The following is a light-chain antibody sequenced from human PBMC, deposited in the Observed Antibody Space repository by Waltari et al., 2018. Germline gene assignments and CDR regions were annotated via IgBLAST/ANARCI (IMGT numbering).Light chain of an antibody. V-gene: IGKV1-39*01. CDR3: QQSYSTPG. CDR2: AAS. CDR1: QSISSY. Sequence: DIQMTQSPSSLSASVGDRVTITCRASQSISSYLNWYQQKPGKAPKLLIYAASSLQSGVPSRVRGSGSGTDFTLTISSLQPEDFATYYCQQSYSTPGFGPGTKVDIK. J-gene: IGKJ3*01.